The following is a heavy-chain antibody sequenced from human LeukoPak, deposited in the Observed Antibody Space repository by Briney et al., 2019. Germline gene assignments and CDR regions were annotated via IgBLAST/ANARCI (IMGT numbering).Heavy chain of an antibody. CDR1: GYTFTGYY. D-gene: IGHD2-21*01. Sequence: ASVKVSCKASGYTFTGYYLHWVRQAPGQGLEWMGWINPNSGDTKSAQKFQGSVTMTRDTSISTAYMGLSRLRSDDTAVFYCARGGVIDAFDFWGQGTMVTVSS. CDR3: ARGGVIDAFDF. J-gene: IGHJ3*01. V-gene: IGHV1-2*02. CDR2: INPNSGDT.